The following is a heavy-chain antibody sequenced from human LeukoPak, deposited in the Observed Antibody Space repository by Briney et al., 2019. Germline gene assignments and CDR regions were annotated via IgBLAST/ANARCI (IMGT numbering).Heavy chain of an antibody. Sequence: SETLSLTCTVSGGSISRSSYYWGWVRQPPGKGLEWIGGIYYSGSTYYNPSLRSRVTISVDTSRNQFSLKLSSVTAADTAVCYCARHPSGITMTEAWGQGTLVTVSS. J-gene: IGHJ5*02. D-gene: IGHD3-22*01. CDR3: ARHPSGITMTEA. V-gene: IGHV4-39*01. CDR2: IYYSGST. CDR1: GGSISRSSYY.